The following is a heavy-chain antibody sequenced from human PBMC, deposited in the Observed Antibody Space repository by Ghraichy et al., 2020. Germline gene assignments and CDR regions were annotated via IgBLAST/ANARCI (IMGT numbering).Heavy chain of an antibody. CDR3: ARGSGGVVPAAISSGFDP. V-gene: IGHV4-59*01. J-gene: IGHJ5*02. CDR2: IYYSGST. D-gene: IGHD2-2*01. CDR1: GGSISSYY. Sequence: ESLNISCTVSGGSISSYYWSWIRQPPGKGLEWIGYIYYSGSTNYNPSLKSRVTISVDTSKNQFSLKLSSVTAADTAVYYCARGSGGVVPAAISSGFDPWGQGTLVTVSS.